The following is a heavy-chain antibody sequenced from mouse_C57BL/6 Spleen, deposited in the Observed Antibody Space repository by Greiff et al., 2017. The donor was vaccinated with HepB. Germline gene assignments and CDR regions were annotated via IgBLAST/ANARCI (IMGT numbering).Heavy chain of an antibody. D-gene: IGHD1-1*01. Sequence: QVHVKQSGAELAKPGASVKLSCKASGYTFTSYWMHWVKQRPGQGLEWIGYINPSSGYTKYNQKFKDKATLTADKSSSTAYMQLSSLTYEDSAVYYCASEGYGSSYGFAYWGQGTLVTVSA. CDR3: ASEGYGSSYGFAY. J-gene: IGHJ3*01. CDR2: INPSSGYT. CDR1: GYTFTSYW. V-gene: IGHV1-7*01.